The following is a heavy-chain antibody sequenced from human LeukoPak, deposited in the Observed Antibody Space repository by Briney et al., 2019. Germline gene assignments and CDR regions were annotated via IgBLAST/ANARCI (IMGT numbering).Heavy chain of an antibody. CDR3: AKAPVTTCRGAFCYPFDY. CDR1: GFTFSSYG. D-gene: IGHD2-15*01. J-gene: IGHJ4*02. CDR2: ISASGGST. V-gene: IGHV3-23*01. Sequence: PGGSLRLSCAASGFTFSSYGMSWVRQAPGKGLEWVSAISASGGSTYYADSVKGRFTISRDNSKNTLYLQMNSLRAEDTAVYYCAKAPVTTCRGAFCYPFDYWGLGTLVTVSS.